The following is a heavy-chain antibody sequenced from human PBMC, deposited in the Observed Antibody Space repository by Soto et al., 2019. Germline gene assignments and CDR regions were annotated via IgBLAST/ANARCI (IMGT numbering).Heavy chain of an antibody. D-gene: IGHD3-3*01. CDR3: ARDLGGLDFWSGYPYYYGMDV. V-gene: IGHV3-33*01. J-gene: IGHJ6*02. Sequence: GGSLRLSCAASGFTFSSYGMHWVRQAPGKGLEWVAVIWYDGSNKYYADSVKGRFTISRDNSKNTLYLQMNSLRAEDTAVYYCARDLGGLDFWSGYPYYYGMDVWGQGTTVTVSS. CDR1: GFTFSSYG. CDR2: IWYDGSNK.